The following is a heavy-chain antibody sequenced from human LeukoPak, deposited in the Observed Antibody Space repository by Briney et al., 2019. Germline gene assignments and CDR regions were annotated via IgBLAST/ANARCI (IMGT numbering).Heavy chain of an antibody. Sequence: SLTHSLPSGSTNRYFRSWITHPPATGPEWLGYVPDHRSTNYYPSLKSRLAPSVDTSTNQCSLKLSSVTVASTAVSYCSRRALGYCSGLTCHYYFYMDVWGKGTPVTVSS. CDR2: VPDHRST. CDR3: SRRALGYCSGLTCHYYFYMDV. CDR1: SGSTNRYF. D-gene: IGHD2-15*01. V-gene: IGHV4-59*01. J-gene: IGHJ6*03.